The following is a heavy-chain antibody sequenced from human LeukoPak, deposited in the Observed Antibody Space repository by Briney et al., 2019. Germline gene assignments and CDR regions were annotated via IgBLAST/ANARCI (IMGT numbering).Heavy chain of an antibody. V-gene: IGHV3-23*01. J-gene: IGHJ3*02. CDR3: ARDWPSEWQQLPDYDAVDI. Sequence: GGSPRLSCAASGFTFSSYAMSWVRQPPGKGLEWVSSISGSGGSTYDADSVKGRFTISRDNSKNTLDLQMNSLRADDTAVYYCARDWPSEWQQLPDYDAVDIWGQGTMVTVSS. CDR2: ISGSGGST. D-gene: IGHD6-13*01. CDR1: GFTFSSYA.